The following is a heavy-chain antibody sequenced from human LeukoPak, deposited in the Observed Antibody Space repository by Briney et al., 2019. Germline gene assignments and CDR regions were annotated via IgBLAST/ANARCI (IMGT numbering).Heavy chain of an antibody. CDR2: ISYDGSNK. CDR1: GFTFSSYG. CDR3: AKALDDILTGYFDY. D-gene: IGHD3-9*01. V-gene: IGHV3-30*18. J-gene: IGHJ4*02. Sequence: GRSLRLSCAASGFTFSSYGMHWVRQAPGKGLEWVAVISYDGSNKYYADSVKGRFTISRDNSKNTLYLQMNSLRAEDTAVYYCAKALDDILTGYFDYWGQGTLVTVSS.